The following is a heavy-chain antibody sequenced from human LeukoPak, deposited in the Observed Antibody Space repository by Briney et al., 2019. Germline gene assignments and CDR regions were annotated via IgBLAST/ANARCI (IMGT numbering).Heavy chain of an antibody. CDR3: ARAPYYYDSSGYYPFYYYYMDV. Sequence: SVKVSCKASGGTFSSYAISWVRQAPGQGLEWMGGIIPIFGTANYAQKFQGRVTITADKSTGTAYMELSSLRSEDTAVYYCARAPYYYDSSGYYPFYYYYMDVWGKGTTVTVSS. V-gene: IGHV1-69*06. CDR1: GGTFSSYA. CDR2: IIPIFGTA. J-gene: IGHJ6*03. D-gene: IGHD3-22*01.